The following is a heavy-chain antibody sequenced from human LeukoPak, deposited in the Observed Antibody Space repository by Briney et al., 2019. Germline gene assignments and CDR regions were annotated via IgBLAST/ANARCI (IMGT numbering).Heavy chain of an antibody. D-gene: IGHD4-23*01. CDR3: ARYYGGNSGYYYYGMDV. V-gene: IGHV1-69*13. CDR1: GGTFSSYA. Sequence: ASVKVSCKASGGTFSSYAISWVRQAPGQGLEWMGGIIPIFGTANYAQKFQGRVTITADESTSTAYMELSSLRSGDMAVYYCARYYGGNSGYYYYGMDVWGQGTTVTVSS. CDR2: IIPIFGTA. J-gene: IGHJ6*02.